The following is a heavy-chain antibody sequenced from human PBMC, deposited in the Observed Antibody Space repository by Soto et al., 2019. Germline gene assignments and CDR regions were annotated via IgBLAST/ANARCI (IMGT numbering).Heavy chain of an antibody. J-gene: IGHJ4*02. V-gene: IGHV4-34*01. Sequence: SETLSLTCAVYGGSFSGYYWSWIRQPPGKGLEWIGEINHSGSTNYNPSLKSRVTISVDTSKNQFSLKLSSVTAADTAVYYCARGPYYYGSGSYTSRALLYFDYWGQGTLVTVSS. CDR2: INHSGST. CDR1: GGSFSGYY. CDR3: ARGPYYYGSGSYTSRALLYFDY. D-gene: IGHD3-10*01.